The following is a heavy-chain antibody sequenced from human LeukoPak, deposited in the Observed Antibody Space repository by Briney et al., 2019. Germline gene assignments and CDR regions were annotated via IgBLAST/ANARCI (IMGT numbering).Heavy chain of an antibody. J-gene: IGHJ4*02. D-gene: IGHD1-7*01. CDR3: TNRGMTTGTTTY. CDR1: GFTFSAYA. CDR2: ITSSGGST. Sequence: GGSLRLSCAASGFTFSAYAMSWVRQAPGKGLEWVSAITSSGGSTYYADSVKGRFTASRDNSKNTLYLQMSSLKAEDTAEYYCTNRGMTTGTTTYWGQGTLVTVYS. V-gene: IGHV3-23*01.